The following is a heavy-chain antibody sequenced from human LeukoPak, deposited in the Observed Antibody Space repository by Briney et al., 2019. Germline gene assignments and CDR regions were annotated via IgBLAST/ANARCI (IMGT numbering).Heavy chain of an antibody. CDR3: ARHGASGSYLYYFDY. V-gene: IGHV4-59*08. CDR1: GGSISSYY. CDR2: IYYSGST. Sequence: SETLSLTCTVSGGSISSYYWSWIRQTPGKGLEWIGYIYYSGSTNYNPSLKSRVTISVDTSKNQFSLKLSSVTAVDTAVYFCARHGASGSYLYYFDYWGQGTLVTVSS. D-gene: IGHD1-26*01. J-gene: IGHJ4*02.